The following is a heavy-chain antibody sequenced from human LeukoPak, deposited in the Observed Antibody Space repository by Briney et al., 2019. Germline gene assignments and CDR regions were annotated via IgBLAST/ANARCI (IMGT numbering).Heavy chain of an antibody. J-gene: IGHJ5*02. V-gene: IGHV4-39*01. CDR1: GGSISGRRYY. Sequence: SETLSLTCSVSGGSISGRRYYWGWIRQPPGRGLEWIGSIHYDGATYYNPSLKSRVTMSVDTSKNQVSLKLRSGTAADTAVYYCARCPPALVYGFDPWGQGTLVTVSS. D-gene: IGHD3-16*01. CDR2: IHYDGAT. CDR3: ARCPPALVYGFDP.